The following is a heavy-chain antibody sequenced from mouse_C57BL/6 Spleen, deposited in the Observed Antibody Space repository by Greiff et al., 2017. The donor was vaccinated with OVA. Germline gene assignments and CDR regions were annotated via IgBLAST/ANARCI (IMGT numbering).Heavy chain of an antibody. CDR3: TREGCITLTGYFDV. J-gene: IGHJ1*03. CDR1: GYTFTDYE. CDR2: IDPETGGT. V-gene: IGHV1-15*01. Sequence: QVQLQQSGAELVRPGASVTLSCKASGYTFTDYEMPWVKQTPVHGLEWIGAIDPETGGTAYHQKFKGKAILTADKSSSTAYMELRSLTSEDSAVYYCTREGCITLTGYFDVWGTGTTVTVSS. D-gene: IGHD1-1*01.